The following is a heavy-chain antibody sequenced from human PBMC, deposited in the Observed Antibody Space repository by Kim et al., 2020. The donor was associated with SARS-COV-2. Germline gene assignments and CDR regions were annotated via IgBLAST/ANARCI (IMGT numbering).Heavy chain of an antibody. CDR3: ARHDPEGGYEDYYYYGMDV. D-gene: IGHD2-2*01. V-gene: IGHV4-39*01. J-gene: IGHJ6*02. CDR1: GGSISSSSYY. CDR2: IYYSGST. Sequence: SETLSLTCTVSGGSISSSSYYWGWIRQPPGKGLEWIGSIYYSGSTYYNPSLKSRVTISVDTSKNQFSLKLSSVTAADTAVYYCARHDPEGGYEDYYYYGMDVWGQGTTVTVSS.